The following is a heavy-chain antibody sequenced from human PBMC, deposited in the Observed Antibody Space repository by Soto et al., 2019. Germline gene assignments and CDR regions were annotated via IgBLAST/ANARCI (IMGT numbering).Heavy chain of an antibody. V-gene: IGHV3-30*18. CDR3: AKDSFYCTHTRCHCLVVVVDY. CDR1: GFTFRNYV. CDR2: IGYDGSNI. D-gene: IGHD2-2*01. J-gene: IGHJ4*02. Sequence: QVQLVESGGGVVQPGSSLRLSCAASGFTFRNYVMHWVRQAPGKGLEWVAVIGYDGSNIHYADSVKGRFTISRHNSKNTLSLQMNSLRAEDTAVYYWAKDSFYCTHTRCHCLVVVVDYWGQGSLVTVSS.